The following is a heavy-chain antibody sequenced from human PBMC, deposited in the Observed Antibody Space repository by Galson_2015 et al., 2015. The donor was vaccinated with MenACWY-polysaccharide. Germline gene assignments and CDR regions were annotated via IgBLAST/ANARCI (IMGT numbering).Heavy chain of an antibody. CDR3: ARLSATGTVTFDY. CDR1: GSSFPSNW. J-gene: IGHJ4*02. V-gene: IGHV5-51*03. D-gene: IGHD4-17*01. Sequence: QSGAEVKKPGESLQISCKGSGSSFPSNWIGWVRQMPGKGLEWMGIIYPADSDTRYSPSFQGQVTISADKSISTAYLQWSSLKASDAAVYYCARLSATGTVTFDYWGQGTLVTVSS. CDR2: IYPADSDT.